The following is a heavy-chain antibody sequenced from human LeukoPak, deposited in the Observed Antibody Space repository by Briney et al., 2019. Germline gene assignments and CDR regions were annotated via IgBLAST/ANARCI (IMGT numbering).Heavy chain of an antibody. CDR3: ARVVRGVISEYYYMDV. J-gene: IGHJ6*03. CDR2: IYYSGST. CDR1: GGSISSYY. V-gene: IGHV4-59*01. Sequence: SETLSLTCTVSGGSISSYYWSWIRQPPGKGLEWIGYIYYSGSTNYNPSLKSRVTISVDTSKNQFSLKLSSVTAADTAVYYCARVVRGVISEYYYMDVWGKGTTVTISS. D-gene: IGHD3-10*01.